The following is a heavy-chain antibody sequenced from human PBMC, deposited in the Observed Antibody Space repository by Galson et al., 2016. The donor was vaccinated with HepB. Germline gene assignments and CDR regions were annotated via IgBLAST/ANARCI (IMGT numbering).Heavy chain of an antibody. Sequence: QSGAEVKKSGESLKISCKGSGYTFTRHWINWVRQMPGKGLEWMGRIDPSDSYTSYSPSFQGHVTISADESISTAYLQWSSLKASDTAMYYGARSIQLWPDYWGQGSLVTVSS. J-gene: IGHJ4*02. CDR3: ARSIQLWPDY. D-gene: IGHD5-18*01. V-gene: IGHV5-10-1*01. CDR1: GYTFTRHW. CDR2: IDPSDSYT.